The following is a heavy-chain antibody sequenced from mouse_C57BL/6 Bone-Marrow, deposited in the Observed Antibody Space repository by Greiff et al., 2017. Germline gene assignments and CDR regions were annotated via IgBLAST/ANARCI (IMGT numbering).Heavy chain of an antibody. CDR3: AREGAIYYGNLAWFAY. J-gene: IGHJ3*01. CDR2: IDPNSGGT. CDR1: GYTFTSYW. V-gene: IGHV1-72*01. Sequence: QVQLQQPGAELVKPGASVKLSCKASGYTFTSYWMHWVKQRPGRGLEWIGRIDPNSGGTKYSEKFKSKATLTVDKPSSTAYMQLSSLTSEDSAVYYCAREGAIYYGNLAWFAYWGQGTLVTVSA. D-gene: IGHD2-1*01.